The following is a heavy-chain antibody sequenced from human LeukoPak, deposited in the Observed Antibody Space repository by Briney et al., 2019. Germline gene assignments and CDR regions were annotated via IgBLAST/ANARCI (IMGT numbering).Heavy chain of an antibody. CDR2: IYYSGST. V-gene: IGHV4-59*08. J-gene: IGHJ6*02. D-gene: IGHD2/OR15-2a*01. CDR1: GGTISTYY. Sequence: SETLSLTCTVSGGTISTYYWTWIRQPPGKGLEWIGYIYYSGSTNYNPSLMSRVTISVDTSKNQFSLKLSSVTAADTAVYYCARHTPENRRNGMDVWGQGTTVTVSS. CDR3: ARHTPENRRNGMDV.